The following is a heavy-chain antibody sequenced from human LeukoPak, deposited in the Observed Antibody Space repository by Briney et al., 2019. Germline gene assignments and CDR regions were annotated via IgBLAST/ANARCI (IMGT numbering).Heavy chain of an antibody. J-gene: IGHJ4*02. CDR2: IEPKSGGT. D-gene: IGHD2-2*02. Sequence: ASVKVSCTASGYTFTGHFMHWVRQAPGQGLEWMGWIEPKSGGTHYGHKFQGRVTMTRDTSMSTAYMELSRLKADDTAVYYCAREMGVVPTAIPTVDSWGLGTLVTVSS. V-gene: IGHV1-2*02. CDR3: AREMGVVPTAIPTVDS. CDR1: GYTFTGHF.